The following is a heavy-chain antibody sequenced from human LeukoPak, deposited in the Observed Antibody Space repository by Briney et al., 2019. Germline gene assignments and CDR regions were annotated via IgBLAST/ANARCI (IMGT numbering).Heavy chain of an antibody. CDR3: ARITMIVVVTGSNYFDY. CDR2: INPNSGGT. V-gene: IGHV1-2*02. CDR1: GYTFTGYY. D-gene: IGHD3-22*01. Sequence: VASVTVSCKASGYTFTGYYMHWVRQAPGQGLEWMGWINPNSGGTNYAQKFQGRVTMTRDTSISTAYMELSRLRSDDTAVYYCARITMIVVVTGSNYFDYWGQGTLVTVSS. J-gene: IGHJ4*02.